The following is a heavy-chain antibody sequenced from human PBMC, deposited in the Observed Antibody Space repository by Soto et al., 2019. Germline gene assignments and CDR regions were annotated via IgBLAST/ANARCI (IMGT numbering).Heavy chain of an antibody. CDR3: ARDPSGGAFDI. D-gene: IGHD1-26*01. Sequence: SVKVSCKASGGTFSSYTISWVRQAPGQGLEWMGRIIPILGIANYAQKFQGRVTITADKSTSTAYMELSSLRSEDTAVYYCARDPSGGAFDIWGQGTMVTVSS. CDR2: IIPILGIA. V-gene: IGHV1-69*04. J-gene: IGHJ3*02. CDR1: GGTFSSYT.